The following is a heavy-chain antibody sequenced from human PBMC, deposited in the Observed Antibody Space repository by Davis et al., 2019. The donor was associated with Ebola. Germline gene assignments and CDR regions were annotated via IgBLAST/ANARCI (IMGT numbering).Heavy chain of an antibody. D-gene: IGHD6-19*01. J-gene: IGHJ5*01. CDR2: IKQDGSDK. Sequence: GESLKISCAASGFTFSSYWMSWVRQAPGKGLEWVANIKQDGSDKNYVDSVKGRFTISRDNAKNSLYRQMNSLRAEDTAVYYCARDSGWSGVASWGQGTLVTVSS. V-gene: IGHV3-7*03. CDR3: ARDSGWSGVAS. CDR1: GFTFSSYW.